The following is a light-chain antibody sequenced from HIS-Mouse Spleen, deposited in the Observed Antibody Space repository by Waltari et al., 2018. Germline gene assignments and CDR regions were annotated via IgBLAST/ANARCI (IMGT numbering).Light chain of an antibody. CDR3: QSADSSGTWV. J-gene: IGLJ3*02. Sequence: SYELTQPPSVSVSPGQTARIPCSGDALPKQYAYWYQQKPGQAPVLVIYKDRERPSGIPERFSGSSSGTTVTLTISGVQAEDEADYYCQSADSSGTWVFGGGTKLTVL. V-gene: IGLV3-25*03. CDR1: ALPKQY. CDR2: KDR.